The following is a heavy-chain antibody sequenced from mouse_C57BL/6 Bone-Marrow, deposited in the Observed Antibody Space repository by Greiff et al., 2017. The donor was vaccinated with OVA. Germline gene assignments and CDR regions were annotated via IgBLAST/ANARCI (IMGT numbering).Heavy chain of an antibody. D-gene: IGHD2-4*01. CDR1: GYTFTSYW. Sequence: QVQLKQPGAELVKPGASVKLSCKASGYTFTSYWMHWVKQRPGQGLEWIGMIHPNSGSTNYNEKFKSKATLTVDKSSSTAYMQLSSLTSEDSAVYYCARQDYYWGQGTLVTVSA. CDR3: ARQDYY. V-gene: IGHV1-64*01. CDR2: IHPNSGST. J-gene: IGHJ3*01.